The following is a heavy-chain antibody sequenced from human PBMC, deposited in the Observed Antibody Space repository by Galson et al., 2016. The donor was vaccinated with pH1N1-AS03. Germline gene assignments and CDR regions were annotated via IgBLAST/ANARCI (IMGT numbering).Heavy chain of an antibody. CDR3: ARGYMSVSGCWDY. D-gene: IGHD6-19*01. J-gene: IGHJ4*02. V-gene: IGHV7-4-1*01. Sequence: SVKVSCKASGGTFGSYGISWVRQAPGQGLECMGWLTTNTGNPTYAQGFTGRFAFSLDTSVSTAYLQIGSLKAEDTAVYYCARGYMSVSGCWDYWGQGTLVTVSS. CDR1: GGTFGSYG. CDR2: LTTNTGNP.